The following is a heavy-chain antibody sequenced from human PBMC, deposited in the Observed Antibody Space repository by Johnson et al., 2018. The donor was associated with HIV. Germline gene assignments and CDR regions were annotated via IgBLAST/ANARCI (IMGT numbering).Heavy chain of an antibody. Sequence: QMQLVESGGGVVQPGRSLRLSCAASGFTFSSYGMHWVRQAPAKGLEWVAVISYDGTSKYQADSVKGRFTISRDNARNTMFVQMKSLRAEDTAVYYCARAGKWSGDAFDIWGQGTTVTVSS. CDR2: ISYDGTSK. CDR1: GFTFSSYG. CDR3: ARAGKWSGDAFDI. J-gene: IGHJ3*02. V-gene: IGHV3-30*03. D-gene: IGHD3-10*01.